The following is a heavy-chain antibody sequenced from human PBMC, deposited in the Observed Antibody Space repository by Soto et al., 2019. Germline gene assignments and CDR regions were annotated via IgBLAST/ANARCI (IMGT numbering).Heavy chain of an antibody. Sequence: QVQLVQSGAEVKKPGASVKVSCKASGYTFTSYGISWVRQAPGQGLEWMGWISAYNGNTNYAQKLQGRVTMTTDTATSKAYMELRSLRSDDTVVYYCARDHKWELKGWFDPWGQGTLVTVSS. CDR1: GYTFTSYG. J-gene: IGHJ5*02. CDR3: ARDHKWELKGWFDP. CDR2: ISAYNGNT. D-gene: IGHD1-26*01. V-gene: IGHV1-18*01.